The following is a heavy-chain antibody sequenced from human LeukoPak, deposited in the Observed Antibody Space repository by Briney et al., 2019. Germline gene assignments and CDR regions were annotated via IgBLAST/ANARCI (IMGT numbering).Heavy chain of an antibody. CDR3: AKELAVAGTGDYYYYYMDV. CDR2: IRGSGDST. J-gene: IGHJ6*03. Sequence: GGSLRLSCAASGFIFSSYGMSWVRQAPGKGLEWVSGIRGSGDSTTYADSVKGRFTISRDNSKNTLYLQMNSLRAEDTAVYYCAKELAVAGTGDYYYYYMDVWGKGTTVTISS. D-gene: IGHD6-19*01. CDR1: GFIFSSYG. V-gene: IGHV3-23*01.